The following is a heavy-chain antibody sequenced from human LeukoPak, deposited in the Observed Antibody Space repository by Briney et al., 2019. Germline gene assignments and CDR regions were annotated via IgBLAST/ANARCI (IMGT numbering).Heavy chain of an antibody. CDR3: ARGGSALNWFDH. CDR1: GFTFSSYS. V-gene: IGHV3-21*01. Sequence: GGSLRLSCAASGFTFSSYSMNWVRQAPGKGLEWVASISSSSSYIYYADSVKGRFTISRDNAKNSLYLQMNSLRAEDTAVYYCARGGSALNWFDHWGQGTLVTVSS. CDR2: ISSSSSYI. J-gene: IGHJ5*02. D-gene: IGHD2-15*01.